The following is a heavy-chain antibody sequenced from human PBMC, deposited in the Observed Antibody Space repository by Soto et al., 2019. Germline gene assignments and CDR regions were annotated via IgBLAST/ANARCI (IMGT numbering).Heavy chain of an antibody. J-gene: IGHJ5*02. V-gene: IGHV4-38-2*01. CDR3: ARQVRDSSGCYWFDP. D-gene: IGHD3-22*01. Sequence: SETLSLTCAVSGYSISSGYYWGWIRQPPGKGLEWIGSIYHSGSTYYNPSLKSRVTISVDTSKNQFSLKLSSVTAADTAVYYCARQVRDSSGCYWFDPRGQGTLVTVSS. CDR1: GYSISSGYY. CDR2: IYHSGST.